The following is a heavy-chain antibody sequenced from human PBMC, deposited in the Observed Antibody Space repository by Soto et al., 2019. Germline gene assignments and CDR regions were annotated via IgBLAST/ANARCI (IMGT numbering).Heavy chain of an antibody. CDR1: GGSISSGGYY. CDR3: ARDGGGEPAYFDL. J-gene: IGHJ2*01. CDR2: IYYSGST. Sequence: QVQLQESGPGLVKPSQTLSLTCTVSGGSISSGGYYWSWIRQHPGKGLEWIGYIYYSGSTYYNPSLKGRVTISVDTSKNQFSLKRSSVTAADPAGYYCARDGGGEPAYFDLWGRGTLVTVSS. D-gene: IGHD3-16*01. V-gene: IGHV4-31*03.